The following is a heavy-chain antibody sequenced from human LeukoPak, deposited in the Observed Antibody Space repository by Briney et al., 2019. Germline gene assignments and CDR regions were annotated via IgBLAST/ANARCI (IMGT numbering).Heavy chain of an antibody. CDR3: ARDSWGYSGYDVVGNFPFDY. J-gene: IGHJ4*02. Sequence: GASVKVSCMASGYTFTSYYMHWVRQAPGQGLEWMGIINPSGGSTSYAQKFQGRVTMTRDTSTSTVYMELSSLRSEDTAVYYCARDSWGYSGYDVVGNFPFDYWGQGTLVTVSS. CDR2: INPSGGST. CDR1: GYTFTSYY. V-gene: IGHV1-46*01. D-gene: IGHD5-12*01.